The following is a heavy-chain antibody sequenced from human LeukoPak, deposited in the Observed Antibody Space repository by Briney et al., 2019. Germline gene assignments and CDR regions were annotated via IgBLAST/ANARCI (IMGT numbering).Heavy chain of an antibody. CDR1: GFTFSSYA. V-gene: IGHV3-23*01. CDR3: AREVVALDYYYYGMDV. Sequence: GGSLRLSCAASGFTFSSYAMSWVRQAPGKGLQWVSAISGTGTSTYYADSVKGRFTISRDNSNNTLFLRMNSLRADDTAIYYCAREVVALDYYYYGMDVWGQGTTVTVSS. D-gene: IGHD2-21*01. CDR2: ISGTGTST. J-gene: IGHJ6*02.